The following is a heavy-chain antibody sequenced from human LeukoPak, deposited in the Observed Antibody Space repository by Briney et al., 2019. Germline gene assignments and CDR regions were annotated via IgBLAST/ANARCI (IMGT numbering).Heavy chain of an antibody. CDR1: GGSISSGSYY. V-gene: IGHV4-61*02. CDR2: IYTSGST. D-gene: IGHD3-3*01. CDR3: ARDAGWSGSDAFDI. Sequence: SETLSLTCTVSGGSISSGSYYWSWIRQPAGKGLEWIGRIYTSGSTNYNPSLKSRDTISVDTSKNQLSLKLSSVTAADTAVYYCARDAGWSGSDAFDIWGQGTMVTVSS. J-gene: IGHJ3*02.